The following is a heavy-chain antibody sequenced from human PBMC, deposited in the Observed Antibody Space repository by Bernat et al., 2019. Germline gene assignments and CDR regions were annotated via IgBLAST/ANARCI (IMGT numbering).Heavy chain of an antibody. J-gene: IGHJ1*01. V-gene: IGHV3-48*02. Sequence: EVQLVESGGGLVKPGGSLRLSCAASGFTFSSYSMNWVRQAPGKGLEWVSYITSSSSTIYYADSVKGRFTISRDNAKNSLYLQMNSLRDEDTAVYYCARGCSSTSCHSFQHWGQGTLVTVSS. CDR3: ARGCSSTSCHSFQH. D-gene: IGHD2-2*02. CDR2: ITSSSSTI. CDR1: GFTFSSYS.